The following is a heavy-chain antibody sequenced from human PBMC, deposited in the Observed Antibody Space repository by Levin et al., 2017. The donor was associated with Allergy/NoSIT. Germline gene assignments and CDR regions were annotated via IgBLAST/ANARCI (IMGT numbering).Heavy chain of an antibody. V-gene: IGHV4-31*03. Sequence: SQTLSLTCTVSGGSISSGGYYWSWIRQHPGKGLEWIGYIYYSGSTYYNPSLKSRVTISVDTSKNQFSLKLGSVTAADTAVYYCARTYYDILTGYPPPFDYWGQGTLVTVSS. D-gene: IGHD3-9*01. CDR1: GGSISSGGYY. CDR2: IYYSGST. CDR3: ARTYYDILTGYPPPFDY. J-gene: IGHJ4*02.